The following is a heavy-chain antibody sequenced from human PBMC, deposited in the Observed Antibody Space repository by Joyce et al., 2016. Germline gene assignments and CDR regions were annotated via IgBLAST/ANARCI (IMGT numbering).Heavy chain of an antibody. CDR1: GYTFIHHY. CDR2: INPTNGGT. CDR3: ARIYRAVDF. J-gene: IGHJ4*02. Sequence: QVQLVQSGAEMKKPGASVKVSCNTSGYTFIHHYIHWMRQAPGQGLEWIGWINPTNGGTKYAQKFQDRVTMTSDTSISTAYMEMKSLRSDDAAVYYGARIYRAVDFWGQGTLVTVSS. V-gene: IGHV1-2*02. D-gene: IGHD5/OR15-5a*01.